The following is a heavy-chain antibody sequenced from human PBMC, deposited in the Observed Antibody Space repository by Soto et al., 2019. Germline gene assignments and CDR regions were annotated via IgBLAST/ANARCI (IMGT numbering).Heavy chain of an antibody. Sequence: VQLVESGGGLVQPGGSLRLSCAVSGITFSTYWMHWVRQGPGKGLVWVSRINSDGSSTNYADSVRGRFTLSRDNAKNTLYLQMNSLRAEDTAVYYCASEGYGDFFDYWGQGTLVTVSS. CDR3: ASEGYGDFFDY. CDR2: INSDGSST. J-gene: IGHJ4*02. CDR1: GITFSTYW. V-gene: IGHV3-74*01. D-gene: IGHD4-17*01.